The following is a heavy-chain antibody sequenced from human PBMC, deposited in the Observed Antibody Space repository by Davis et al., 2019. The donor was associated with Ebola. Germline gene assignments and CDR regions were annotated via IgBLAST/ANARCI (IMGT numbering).Heavy chain of an antibody. CDR2: IYHDGRT. D-gene: IGHD4/OR15-4a*01. V-gene: IGHV4-38-2*01. J-gene: IGHJ5*01. CDR3: ARGLDYPGPYSFDS. CDR1: GYSISSGYY. Sequence: PGGSLRLSCAVSGYSISSGYYWGWIRQPPGKGLEWIGTIYHDGRTYYKPSLKSRVSISIDTSKNQFSLKLTSVTAADTAVYFCARGLDYPGPYSFDSWGQGTPVIVSS.